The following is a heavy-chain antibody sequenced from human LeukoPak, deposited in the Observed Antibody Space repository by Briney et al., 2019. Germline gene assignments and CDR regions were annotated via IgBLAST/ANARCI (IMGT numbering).Heavy chain of an antibody. Sequence: GGSLRLSCGGSGFTFSSYTMNWVRQAPGKGLEWVASISSSATYIYYTDSVRGRFTISRDDAKKSVFLHMNSLRAEDTAVYFCATWDDYGDFVAFEYWGQGTLVTVSS. V-gene: IGHV3-21*01. CDR1: GFTFSSYT. J-gene: IGHJ4*02. D-gene: IGHD4-17*01. CDR3: ATWDDYGDFVAFEY. CDR2: ISSSATYI.